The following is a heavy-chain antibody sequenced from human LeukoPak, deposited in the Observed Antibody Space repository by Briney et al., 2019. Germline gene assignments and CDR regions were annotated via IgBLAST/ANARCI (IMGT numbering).Heavy chain of an antibody. Sequence: PSETLSLTCTVSGGSISSYYWSWIRQPPGKGLEWIGYIYYSGSTNYIPSLKSRVTISVDTSKNQFSLKLSSVTAADTAVYYCARVYDYGDQIDYWGQGTLVTVSS. CDR1: GGSISSYY. D-gene: IGHD4-17*01. CDR3: ARVYDYGDQIDY. CDR2: IYYSGST. V-gene: IGHV4-59*01. J-gene: IGHJ4*02.